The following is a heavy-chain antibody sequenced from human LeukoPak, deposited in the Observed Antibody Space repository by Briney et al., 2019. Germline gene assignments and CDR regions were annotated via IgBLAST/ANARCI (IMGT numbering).Heavy chain of an antibody. V-gene: IGHV4-39*07. Sequence: SETLSLTCTVSGGSISSGSYYWGWIRQPPGKGLEWIGSIYYSGSTYYNPSLKSRVTISVDTSKNQFSLKLSSVAAADTAVYYCARLGKGVSLDYWGQGTLVTVSS. J-gene: IGHJ4*02. CDR1: GGSISSGSYY. CDR3: ARLGKGVSLDY. D-gene: IGHD4-23*01. CDR2: IYYSGST.